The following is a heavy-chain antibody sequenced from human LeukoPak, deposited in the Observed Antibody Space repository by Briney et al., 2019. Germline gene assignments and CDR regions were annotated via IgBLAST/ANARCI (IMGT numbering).Heavy chain of an antibody. CDR2: INPNSGGT. Sequence: ASVKVSCKASGYTFTRYYVNWVRQAPGQGLEWMGWINPNSGGTNYAQKFQGRVTMTRDTSITTVYMELSRLRSDETAVFYRASFEVGAWGQGTLVTVSS. J-gene: IGHJ5*02. V-gene: IGHV1-2*02. CDR3: ASFEVGA. D-gene: IGHD3-10*01. CDR1: GYTFTRYY.